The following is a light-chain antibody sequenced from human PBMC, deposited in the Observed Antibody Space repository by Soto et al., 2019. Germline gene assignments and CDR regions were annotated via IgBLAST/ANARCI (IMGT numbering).Light chain of an antibody. Sequence: IVLTQSPGTLALSPGERATVAXRASWSFSSNYLAWYQQKRGXAPRXXXDDXSNRATGSPARLSGSGSGTDFTLTISSLEPEDCAGYYWQQRSNWPLTFGQGTRLEIK. CDR3: QQRSNWPLT. CDR1: WSFSSNY. CDR2: DXS. V-gene: IGKV3-11*01. J-gene: IGKJ5*01.